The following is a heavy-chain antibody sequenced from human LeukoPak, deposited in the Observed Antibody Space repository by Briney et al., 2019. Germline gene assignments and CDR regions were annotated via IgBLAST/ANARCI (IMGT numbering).Heavy chain of an antibody. J-gene: IGHJ6*03. Sequence: SETLSFTCTVSGGSISSSSYYWGWIRQPPGKGLEWIGSIYYSGSTYYNPSLKSRVTISVDTSKNQFSLKLSSVTAADTAVYYCARHRYYYRSGSYYGAPYYMDVWGKGTTVTISS. D-gene: IGHD3-10*01. CDR1: GGSISSSSYY. V-gene: IGHV4-39*01. CDR3: ARHRYYYRSGSYYGAPYYMDV. CDR2: IYYSGST.